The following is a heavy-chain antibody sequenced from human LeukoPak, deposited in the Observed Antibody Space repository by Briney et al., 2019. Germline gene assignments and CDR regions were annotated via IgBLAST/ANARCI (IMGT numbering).Heavy chain of an antibody. CDR2: IYSGGST. CDR1: GFTVSSNY. V-gene: IGHV3-66*01. J-gene: IGHJ4*02. CDR3: ARDPTASAHMVTAGY. D-gene: IGHD5-18*01. Sequence: PGGSLRLSCAASGFTVSSNYMSWVRQAPGKGLEWVSVIYSGGSTYYADSVKGRFTISRDNSKNTLYLQMNSLRAEDTAVYYCARDPTASAHMVTAGYWGQGTLVTVSS.